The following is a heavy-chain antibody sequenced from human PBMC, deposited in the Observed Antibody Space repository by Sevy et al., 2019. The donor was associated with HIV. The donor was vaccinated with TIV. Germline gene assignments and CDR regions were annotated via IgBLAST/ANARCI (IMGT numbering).Heavy chain of an antibody. CDR1: GFTFDDYA. Sequence: GGSLRLSCAASGFTFDDYAMHWVRQAPGKGLEWVSGISWNSGSIGYADSVKGRFTISRDNAKNSLYLQMNSLRAEDTALYYCAQTRQLWYYGMDVWGQGTTVTVSS. V-gene: IGHV3-9*01. J-gene: IGHJ6*02. CDR3: AQTRQLWYYGMDV. CDR2: ISWNSGSI. D-gene: IGHD5-18*01.